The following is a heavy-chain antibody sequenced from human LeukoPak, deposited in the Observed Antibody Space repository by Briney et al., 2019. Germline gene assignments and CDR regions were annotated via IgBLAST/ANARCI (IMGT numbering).Heavy chain of an antibody. Sequence: PQTLSLTCAISGDSASTSGVAWNWVRQSPSRGVEWLGRTYYTSKWNTDYAVSVKSRIVVNPDTSKNQFSLQLNSVTSEDTAVYYCARGRASAFDVWGQGTMVTVSS. J-gene: IGHJ3*01. V-gene: IGHV6-1*01. D-gene: IGHD6-25*01. CDR3: ARGRASAFDV. CDR1: GDSASTSGVA. CDR2: TYYTSKWNT.